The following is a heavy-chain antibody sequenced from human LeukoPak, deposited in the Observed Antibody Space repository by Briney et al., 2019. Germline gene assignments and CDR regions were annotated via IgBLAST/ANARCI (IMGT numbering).Heavy chain of an antibody. Sequence: SETLSLTCAVSGGSINNYYWSWIRQPPGKGLEWIGYIYYRGSTNYNPSLKSRVTFSVDTSKNQFSLKLNSVTAADTAVYYCARGGDYGDLRYFDYWGQGTLVTVSS. J-gene: IGHJ4*02. CDR2: IYYRGST. D-gene: IGHD4-17*01. V-gene: IGHV4-59*01. CDR1: GGSINNYY. CDR3: ARGGDYGDLRYFDY.